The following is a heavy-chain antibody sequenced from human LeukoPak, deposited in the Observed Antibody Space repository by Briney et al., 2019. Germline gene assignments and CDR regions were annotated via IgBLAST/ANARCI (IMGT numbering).Heavy chain of an antibody. CDR2: IYYSGST. D-gene: IGHD5-18*01. J-gene: IGHJ3*02. V-gene: IGHV4-59*01. Sequence: SETLSLTCSVSGGSISGYYWSWIRQPPGKGLEWIGYIYYSGSTNYNPSLKSRVTISVDTSKNQFSPKLSSVAAADTAVYYCARKRGYSYGYAFDIWGQGTMVTVSS. CDR3: ARKRGYSYGYAFDI. CDR1: GGSISGYY.